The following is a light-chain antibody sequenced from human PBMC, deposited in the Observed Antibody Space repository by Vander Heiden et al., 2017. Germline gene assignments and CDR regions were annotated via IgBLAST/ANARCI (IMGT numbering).Light chain of an antibody. Sequence: EIMMTQSPATLSVSPGDRATLSYRASQSVRSNLAWYQQKPGQAPRLLIYGASTRATGIPARFSGSGSETEFTLTINSLQSEDFAVYYCQQYNNWPVTFGQGTRLEIK. J-gene: IGKJ5*01. CDR3: QQYNNWPVT. CDR2: GAS. V-gene: IGKV3-15*01. CDR1: QSVRSN.